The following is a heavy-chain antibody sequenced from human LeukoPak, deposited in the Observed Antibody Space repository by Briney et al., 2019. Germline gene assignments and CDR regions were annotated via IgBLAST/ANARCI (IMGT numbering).Heavy chain of an antibody. CDR2: ISLSGSST. Sequence: GGSLRLSCAASGFTFSNYAMSWVRQGPGKGLEWVSAISLSGSSTYYTDSVKGRFTISRDNAQNSVHLQMNSLRAEDTAVYHCARDEYRSRWLHPWGQGTLVTVTS. CDR1: GFTFSNYA. CDR3: ARDEYRSRWLHP. D-gene: IGHD5-24*01. J-gene: IGHJ5*02. V-gene: IGHV3-23*01.